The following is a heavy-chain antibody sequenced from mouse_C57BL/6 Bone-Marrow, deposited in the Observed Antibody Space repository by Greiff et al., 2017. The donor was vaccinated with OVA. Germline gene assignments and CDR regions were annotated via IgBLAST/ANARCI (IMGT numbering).Heavy chain of an antibody. J-gene: IGHJ4*01. Sequence: EVKLVESGGGLVQPGGSMKLSCAASGFTFSDAWMDWVRQSPEKGLEWVAEIRNKANNHATYYAESVKGRFTISRDDSKSSVYLQMNSLRTEDTGIYYCTRPYGYGLYYAMDYWGQGTSVTVSS. CDR2: IRNKANNHAT. CDR1: GFTFSDAW. V-gene: IGHV6-6*01. CDR3: TRPYGYGLYYAMDY. D-gene: IGHD2-2*01.